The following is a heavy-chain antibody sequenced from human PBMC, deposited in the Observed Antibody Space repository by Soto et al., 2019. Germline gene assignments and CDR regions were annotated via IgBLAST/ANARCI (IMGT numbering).Heavy chain of an antibody. J-gene: IGHJ6*02. CDR2: ISSNGGST. CDR3: VKDHPSIAVAVTENYYYYYGMDV. CDR1: GFTFSSYA. V-gene: IGHV3-64D*08. Sequence: PGGFLTLSCSASGFTFSSYAMHWVRQAPGKGLEYVSAISSNGGSTYYADSVKGRFTISRDNSKNTLYLQMSSLRAEDTAVYYCVKDHPSIAVAVTENYYYYYGMDVWGQGTTVTVSS. D-gene: IGHD6-19*01.